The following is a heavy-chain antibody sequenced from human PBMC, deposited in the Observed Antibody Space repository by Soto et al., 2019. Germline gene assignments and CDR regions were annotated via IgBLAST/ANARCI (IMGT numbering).Heavy chain of an antibody. CDR2: IYYSGST. D-gene: IGHD3-3*01. Sequence: PSETLSLTCTVSGGSISSYYWSWIRQPPGKGLEWIGYIYYSGSTNYNPSLKSRVTISVDTSKNQFSLQLNSVTPEDTAVYYCARERSITIFGVVITDADYYYYMDVWGKGTTVTVSS. CDR3: ARERSITIFGVVITDADYYYYMDV. CDR1: GGSISSYY. J-gene: IGHJ6*03. V-gene: IGHV4-59*12.